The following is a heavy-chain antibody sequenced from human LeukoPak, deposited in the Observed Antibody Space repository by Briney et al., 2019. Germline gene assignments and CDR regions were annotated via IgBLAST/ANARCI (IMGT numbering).Heavy chain of an antibody. V-gene: IGHV1-69*05. CDR1: GGTFSSYA. J-gene: IGHJ4*02. D-gene: IGHD5-12*01. CDR2: IIPIFGTA. Sequence: ASVKVSCKASGGTFSSYAISWVRQAPGQGLEWMGGIIPIFGTANYAQKFQGRVTITTDESTSTAYMELSSLRSEDTAVYCCARPQRRNSGYDPSFDYWGQGTLVTVSS. CDR3: ARPQRRNSGYDPSFDY.